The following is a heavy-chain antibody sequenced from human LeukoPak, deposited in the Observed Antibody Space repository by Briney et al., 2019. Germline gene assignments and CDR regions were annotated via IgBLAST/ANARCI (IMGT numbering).Heavy chain of an antibody. Sequence: PEGSLRLSCAASGFTFDDYAMHWVRQAPGKGLEWVSGISWNSGSIGYADSVKGRFTISRDNAKNSLYLQMNSLRAEDTALYYCAKGDQYSSSWYPFDYWGQGTLVTVSS. CDR2: ISWNSGSI. D-gene: IGHD6-13*01. V-gene: IGHV3-9*01. CDR1: GFTFDDYA. CDR3: AKGDQYSSSWYPFDY. J-gene: IGHJ4*02.